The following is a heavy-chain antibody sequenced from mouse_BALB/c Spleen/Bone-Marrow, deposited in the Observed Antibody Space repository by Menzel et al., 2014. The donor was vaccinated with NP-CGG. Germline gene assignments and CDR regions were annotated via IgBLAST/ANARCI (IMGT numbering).Heavy chain of an antibody. Sequence: EVHLVESGGGLVKPGGSLKLSCAASGFTFSSYAMSWVRQTPEKRLEWVASISSGGSTYYPDSVKGRFTISRDNARNILYLQMSSPRSEDTAMYYCARGYDGYYGFAYWGQGTLVTVSA. CDR1: GFTFSSYA. D-gene: IGHD2-3*01. J-gene: IGHJ3*01. V-gene: IGHV5-6-5*01. CDR2: ISSGGST. CDR3: ARGYDGYYGFAY.